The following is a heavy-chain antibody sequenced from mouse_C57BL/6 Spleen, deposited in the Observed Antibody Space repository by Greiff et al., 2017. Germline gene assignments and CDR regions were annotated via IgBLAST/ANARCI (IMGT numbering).Heavy chain of an antibody. CDR2: ISSGGDYI. V-gene: IGHV5-9-1*02. Sequence: EVQGVESGEGLVKPGGSLKLSCAASGFTFSSYAMSWVRQTPEERLAWVAYISSGGDYIYYADTVKGRFTISRDNARNTLYLQMSSLKSEDTAMYYCTRAPMITRAYYFDYWGQGTTLTVSS. D-gene: IGHD2-4*01. CDR1: GFTFSSYA. CDR3: TRAPMITRAYYFDY. J-gene: IGHJ2*01.